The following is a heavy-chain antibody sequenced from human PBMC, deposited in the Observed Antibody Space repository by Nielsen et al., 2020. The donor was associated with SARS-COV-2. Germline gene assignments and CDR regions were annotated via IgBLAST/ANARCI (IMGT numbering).Heavy chain of an antibody. D-gene: IGHD6-6*01. V-gene: IGHV5-51*01. J-gene: IGHJ5*02. CDR3: ARHVGGSSSPFDP. Sequence: GGSLRLSCKGSGYSFTSYWIGWVRQMPGKGLEWMGIIYPGDSDTRYSPPFQGQVTISADKSISTAYLQWSSLKASDTAMYYCARHVGGSSSPFDPWGQGTLVTVSS. CDR1: GYSFTSYW. CDR2: IYPGDSDT.